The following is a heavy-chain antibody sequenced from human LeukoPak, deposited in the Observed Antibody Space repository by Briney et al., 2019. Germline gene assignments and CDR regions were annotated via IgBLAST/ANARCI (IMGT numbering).Heavy chain of an antibody. CDR1: GFTFSSYW. D-gene: IGHD3-10*01. V-gene: IGHV3-74*01. J-gene: IGHJ4*02. CDR3: AKGRSRWFGELSTDY. CDR2: INSDGSST. Sequence: GGSLRLSCAASGFTFSSYWMHWVRQAPGKGLVWISRINSDGSSTSYADSVKGRFTISRDNAKNTLYLQMNSLRAEDTAVYYCAKGRSRWFGELSTDYWGQGTLVTVSS.